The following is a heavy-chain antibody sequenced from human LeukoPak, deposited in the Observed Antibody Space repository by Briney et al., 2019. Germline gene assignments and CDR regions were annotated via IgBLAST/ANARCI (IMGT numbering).Heavy chain of an antibody. J-gene: IGHJ4*02. CDR3: TSLGEPDIVLMVYPEDY. CDR2: INSDGSST. CDR1: GFTFSSYW. D-gene: IGHD2-8*01. V-gene: IGHV3-74*01. Sequence: GGSLRPSCAASGFTFSSYWMHWVRQAPGKGLVWVSRINSDGSSTSYADSVKGRFTISRDNAKNTLYLQMNTLRAEDTAVYYCTSLGEPDIVLMVYPEDYWGQGTLVTVSS.